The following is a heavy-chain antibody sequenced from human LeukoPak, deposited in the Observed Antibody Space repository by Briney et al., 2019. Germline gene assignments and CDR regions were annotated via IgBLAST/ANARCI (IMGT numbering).Heavy chain of an antibody. CDR3: ARSGVEEYQLPIDY. CDR1: GFTFSSYS. D-gene: IGHD2-2*01. Sequence: GGSLGLSCAASGFTFSSYSMNWVRQAPGKRLEWVSYISSSSTIYYADSAKGRFTISRDNAKNSLYLQMNSLRAEDTAVYYCARSGVEEYQLPIDYWGQGTLVTVSS. CDR2: ISSSSTI. V-gene: IGHV3-48*04. J-gene: IGHJ4*02.